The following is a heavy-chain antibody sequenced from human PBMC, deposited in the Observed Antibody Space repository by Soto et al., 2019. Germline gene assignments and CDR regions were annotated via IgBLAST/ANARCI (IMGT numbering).Heavy chain of an antibody. CDR3: ARDGGFGEFMY. CDR2: IIPAFGTT. D-gene: IGHD3-10*01. V-gene: IGHV1-69*18. J-gene: IGHJ4*02. CDR1: GDTFSGYP. Sequence: QVQLVQSGAELKKPGSSVKVSCKASGDTFSGYPINWVRQAPGEGLEWMGRIIPAFGTTNDAQRFEGRVTFTADESTNTAYMELRGLVSEDTAVYYCARDGGFGEFMYWGPGTLVTVSS.